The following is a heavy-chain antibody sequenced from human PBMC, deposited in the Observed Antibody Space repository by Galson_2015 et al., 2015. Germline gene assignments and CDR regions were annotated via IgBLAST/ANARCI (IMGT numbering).Heavy chain of an antibody. Sequence: SVKVSCKASGYTFTSYYIHWVRQAPGQGLEWMGIINPSGGSTSFAQKFQGRVTMTRDTSTSTVYMELSSLRSEDTAMYYCARSRVATIKGTNWFDPWGQGTLVTVSS. CDR3: ARSRVATIKGTNWFDP. V-gene: IGHV1-46*01. D-gene: IGHD5-24*01. CDR1: GYTFTSYY. CDR2: INPSGGST. J-gene: IGHJ5*02.